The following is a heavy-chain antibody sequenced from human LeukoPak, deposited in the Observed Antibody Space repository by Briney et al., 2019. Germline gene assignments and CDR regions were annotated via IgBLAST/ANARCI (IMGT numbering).Heavy chain of an antibody. D-gene: IGHD2-15*01. CDR3: ARDGGYCRRISCPSSFDY. Sequence: ASVKVSCKASGYTFTSYDINWVRQATGQGLEWMGWMNPNSGNTGYAQKFQGRVTMTRNTSISTAYMELSSLRSEDTAVYYCARDGGYCRRISCPSSFDYWGQGSLVAVSS. J-gene: IGHJ4*02. V-gene: IGHV1-8*01. CDR1: GYTFTSYD. CDR2: MNPNSGNT.